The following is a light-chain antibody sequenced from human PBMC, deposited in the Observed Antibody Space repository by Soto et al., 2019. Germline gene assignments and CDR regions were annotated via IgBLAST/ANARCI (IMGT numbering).Light chain of an antibody. CDR2: GAS. CDR1: RSVSSSY. Sequence: EMVLTQSPGTLSLSPGERATLSCRASRSVSSSYLAWYQQKPGQAPRLLIYGASSRATGIPDRFSGSGSGTDFTLTISRLATEDFAVYYCQQDGTSPWTFGQGTKVDIK. V-gene: IGKV3-20*01. CDR3: QQDGTSPWT. J-gene: IGKJ1*01.